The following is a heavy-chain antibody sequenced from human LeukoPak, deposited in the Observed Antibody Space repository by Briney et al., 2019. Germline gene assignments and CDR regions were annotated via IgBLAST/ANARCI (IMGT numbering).Heavy chain of an antibody. CDR2: IYYSGST. V-gene: IGHV4-61*01. Sequence: SETLSLTCTVSGGSVSSGSYYWSWIRQPPGTGLEWIGYIYYSGSTNYNPSLKSRVTISVDTSKNQFSLKLSSVTAADTAVYYCASGGSSWYYFDYWGQGTLVTVSS. D-gene: IGHD6-13*01. CDR1: GGSVSSGSYY. J-gene: IGHJ4*02. CDR3: ASGGSSWYYFDY.